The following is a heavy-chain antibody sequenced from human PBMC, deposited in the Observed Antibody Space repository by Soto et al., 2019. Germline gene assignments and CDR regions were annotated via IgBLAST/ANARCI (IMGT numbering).Heavy chain of an antibody. D-gene: IGHD2-15*01. Sequence: SETLCLTCSVSGDSISSGDYYWSWIRQPPGKGLEWIGYIYYTGSTYYNPSLGSRLIISVDTSKNHFSLRLTSLTAADAAVYYCATSDATGHRFWGQGALVTVSS. CDR1: GDSISSGDYY. V-gene: IGHV4-30-4*01. CDR3: ATSDATGHRF. CDR2: IYYTGST. J-gene: IGHJ4*02.